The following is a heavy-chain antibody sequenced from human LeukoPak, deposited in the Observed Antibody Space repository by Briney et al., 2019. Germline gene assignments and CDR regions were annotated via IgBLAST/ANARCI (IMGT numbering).Heavy chain of an antibody. CDR1: GFTFRSYA. J-gene: IGHJ4*02. CDR3: AKDPYAILTGYRYYFDY. D-gene: IGHD3-9*01. Sequence: PGGSLRLSCAASGFTFRSYAMSWVRQAPGKGLEWVSAISGSGGSTYYADSVKGRFTISRDNFKNTLYLQMNSLRAEDTAVYYCAKDPYAILTGYRYYFDYWGQGTLVTVSS. V-gene: IGHV3-23*01. CDR2: ISGSGGST.